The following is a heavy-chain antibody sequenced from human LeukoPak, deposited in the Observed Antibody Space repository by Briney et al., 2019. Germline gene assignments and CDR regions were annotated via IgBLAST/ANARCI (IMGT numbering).Heavy chain of an antibody. D-gene: IGHD6-19*01. CDR3: ARVGVYSSGWTHYYYYYGMDV. J-gene: IGHJ6*02. V-gene: IGHV3-53*01. CDR2: ISSGGST. Sequence: GGSLTLLCAASGFTVSCNYMRGVRQAPGKGLEWVSVISSGGSTYYAESVKGRFNISRDNSKNTLYLQMNSLRAEDTAVYYCARVGVYSSGWTHYYYYYGMDVWGQGTTVTVSS. CDR1: GFTVSCNY.